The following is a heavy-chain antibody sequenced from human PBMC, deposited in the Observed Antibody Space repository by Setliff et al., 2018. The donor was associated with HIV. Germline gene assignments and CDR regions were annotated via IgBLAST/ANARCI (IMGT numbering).Heavy chain of an antibody. J-gene: IGHJ4*02. CDR1: GYSFTNYW. CDR2: IYPGDSDP. Sequence: GASLKISCKASGYSFTNYWIGWVRQMPGKGLEWMGIIYPGDSDPRYSPSFQGQVTISADKSISTAYLQWSSLKASDTAMYYCARRMRYYDSSGYYGHYFDSWGQGTLVTVSS. V-gene: IGHV5-51*01. CDR3: ARRMRYYDSSGYYGHYFDS. D-gene: IGHD3-22*01.